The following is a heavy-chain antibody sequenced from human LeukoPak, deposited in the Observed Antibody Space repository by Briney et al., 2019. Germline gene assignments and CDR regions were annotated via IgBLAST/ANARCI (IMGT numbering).Heavy chain of an antibody. D-gene: IGHD5-24*01. Sequence: ASVKVSCMASGDILTTYYTHWERQAPGQGLEWMGIINPSDGSTSRAQKFQGRVTMTRDKSTSTVYMELSSLRSEDTAVYYCARDQPGHNSDYYGMDVWGQGTTVTVSS. CDR2: INPSDGST. V-gene: IGHV1-46*01. J-gene: IGHJ6*02. CDR3: ARDQPGHNSDYYGMDV. CDR1: GDILTTYY.